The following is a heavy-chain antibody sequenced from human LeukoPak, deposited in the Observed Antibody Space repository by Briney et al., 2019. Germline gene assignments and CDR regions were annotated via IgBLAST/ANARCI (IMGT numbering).Heavy chain of an antibody. Sequence: SETLSLTCTVSGGSISSSTYHWGWIRQPPGKGLECIGSIYYSGSTYYNPSLKSRVTISVDTSKNQFSLKLSSVTAPDTAVYYCATVSMVRGVESDYWGQGTLVTVSS. CDR1: GGSISSSTYH. D-gene: IGHD3-10*01. CDR2: IYYSGST. J-gene: IGHJ4*02. V-gene: IGHV4-39*01. CDR3: ATVSMVRGVESDY.